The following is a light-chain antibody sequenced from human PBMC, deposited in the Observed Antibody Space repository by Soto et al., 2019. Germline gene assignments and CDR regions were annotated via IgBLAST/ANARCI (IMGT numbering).Light chain of an antibody. CDR1: QNINRW. CDR3: LQYNVYPLS. Sequence: LQMTQSPSTLSASVGDRVTITCRARQNINRWLAWYQQRPGKAPNLLIHKASTLEVGVPSRFSGSASGTEFTLTISSLQPDDFAVYFCLQYNVYPLSFGGGTKVDIK. V-gene: IGKV1-5*03. CDR2: KAS. J-gene: IGKJ4*01.